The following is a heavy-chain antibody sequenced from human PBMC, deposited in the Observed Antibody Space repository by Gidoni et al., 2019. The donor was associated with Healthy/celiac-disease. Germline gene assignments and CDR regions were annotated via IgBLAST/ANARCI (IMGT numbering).Heavy chain of an antibody. D-gene: IGHD3-22*01. CDR1: GCSISSGGYY. Sequence: QVQLQESGPGLVQPSPTLSLTCTVSGCSISSGGYYWSWIRQHPGKGLEWIGYIYYSGSTYYNPSLKSRVTISVDTSKNQFSLKLSSVTAADTAVYYCARDRGYYDSSGYYGYNWFDPWGQGTLVTVSS. V-gene: IGHV4-31*03. CDR2: IYYSGST. J-gene: IGHJ5*02. CDR3: ARDRGYYDSSGYYGYNWFDP.